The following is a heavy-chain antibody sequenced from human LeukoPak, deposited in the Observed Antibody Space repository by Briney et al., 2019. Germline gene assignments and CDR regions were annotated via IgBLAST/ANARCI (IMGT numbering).Heavy chain of an antibody. D-gene: IGHD6-13*01. J-gene: IGHJ4*02. CDR1: GGSFGDFY. CDR3: ASGRGSSTDNYFDY. CDR2: INHSGYT. V-gene: IGHV4-34*01. Sequence: PSETLSLTCAVSGGSFGDFYWSWIRQPPGKGLEWIGEINHSGYTNYYPSLKSRVTISVDTSKNQFSLRLSSVTAADTAVYYCASGRGSSTDNYFDYWGQGTLVTVSS.